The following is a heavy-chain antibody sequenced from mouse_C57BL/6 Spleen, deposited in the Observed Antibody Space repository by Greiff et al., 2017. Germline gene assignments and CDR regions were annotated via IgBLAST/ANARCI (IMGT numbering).Heavy chain of an antibody. CDR3: AREENYGNYGAWFAY. J-gene: IGHJ3*01. Sequence: QVQLQQSGAELVRPGASVKLSCKASGYTFTDYYITWVKQRPGQGLEWIARIYPGSGNTYYNEKFKGKATLTAEKSSSTAYMQLSSLTSEDSAVYFCAREENYGNYGAWFAYWGQGTLVTVSA. D-gene: IGHD2-1*01. CDR2: IYPGSGNT. V-gene: IGHV1-76*01. CDR1: GYTFTDYY.